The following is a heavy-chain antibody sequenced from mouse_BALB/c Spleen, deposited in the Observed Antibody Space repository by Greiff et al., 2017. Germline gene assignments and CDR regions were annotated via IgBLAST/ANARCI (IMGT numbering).Heavy chain of an antibody. Sequence: EVMLVESGGGLVQPGGSLKLSCAASGFTFSSYTMSWVRQTPEKRLEWVAYISNGGGSTYYPDTVKGRFTISRDNAKNTLYLEMSSLRSEDTAMYYCARGGDYGNYFAYWGQGTLVTVSA. D-gene: IGHD2-1*01. CDR1: GFTFSSYT. J-gene: IGHJ3*01. V-gene: IGHV5-12-2*01. CDR2: ISNGGGST. CDR3: ARGGDYGNYFAY.